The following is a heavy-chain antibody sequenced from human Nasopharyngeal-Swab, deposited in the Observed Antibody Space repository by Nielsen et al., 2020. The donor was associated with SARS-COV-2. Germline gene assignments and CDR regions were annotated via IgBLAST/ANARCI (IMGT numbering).Heavy chain of an antibody. D-gene: IGHD6-13*01. J-gene: IGHJ6*02. CDR1: GGSISSSSYY. CDR2: IYYSGST. Sequence: SETLSLTCTVSGGSISSSSYYWGWIRQPPGKGLEWIGSIYYSGSTHYNPSLKSRVTISVDTSKNQFSLKLSSVTAADTAVYYCVGSSWYGDYYYYYGMDVWGQGTPVTVSS. V-gene: IGHV4-39*07. CDR3: VGSSWYGDYYYYYGMDV.